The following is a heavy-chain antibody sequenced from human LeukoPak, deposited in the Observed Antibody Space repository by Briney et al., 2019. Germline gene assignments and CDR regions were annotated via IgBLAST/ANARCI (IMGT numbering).Heavy chain of an antibody. CDR1: GNSISSGDNY. Sequence: SETLSLTCTVSGNSISSGDNYWSWIRQPAGTGLEWIGRIYTSGSTNYNPSLKSRVTISGDTSKNQFSLRLSSVTAADTAVYYCARASYSYDINGWVPFDYWGQETLVTVSS. J-gene: IGHJ4*02. D-gene: IGHD3-22*01. CDR3: ARASYSYDINGWVPFDY. CDR2: IYTSGST. V-gene: IGHV4-61*02.